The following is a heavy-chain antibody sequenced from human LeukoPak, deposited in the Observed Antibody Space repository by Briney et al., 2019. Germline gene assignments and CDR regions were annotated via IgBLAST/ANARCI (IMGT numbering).Heavy chain of an antibody. CDR3: ARGFWSGYYGIFYYYYGMDV. CDR2: MNPNSGNT. D-gene: IGHD3-3*01. V-gene: IGHV1-8*02. Sequence: ASVKVSCRASGYTFTSYGINWVRQATGQGLEWMGWMNPNSGNTGYAQKFQGRVTMTRNTSISTAYMELSSLRSEDTAVYYCARGFWSGYYGIFYYYYGMDVWGQGTTVTVSS. CDR1: GYTFTSYG. J-gene: IGHJ6*02.